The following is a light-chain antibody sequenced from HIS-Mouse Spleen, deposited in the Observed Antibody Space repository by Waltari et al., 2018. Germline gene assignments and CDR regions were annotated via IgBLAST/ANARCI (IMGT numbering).Light chain of an antibody. V-gene: IGKV1-8*01. Sequence: AIRMTQSPSSLSASTGDRVTITCRASQGISSYLAWYQQKPGKAPKLLIYAASTLQSGVPSRFSGSGSGTDFTLTISCLQSEDVATYYCQQYYSYPWTFGQGTKVEIK. J-gene: IGKJ1*01. CDR3: QQYYSYPWT. CDR2: AAS. CDR1: QGISSY.